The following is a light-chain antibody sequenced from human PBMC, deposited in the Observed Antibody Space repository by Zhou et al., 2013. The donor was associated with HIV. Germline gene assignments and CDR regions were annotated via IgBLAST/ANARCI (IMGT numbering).Light chain of an antibody. Sequence: QSVLTQPPSVSGAPGQRVTISCSGNSSIIGAGFDVHWYQQLPGTAPKLLIYGNKNRPSGVPDRFPGSKSGTSASLAITGLQAEDEADYYCAAWDDSLNGVVFGGGTKRDRP. CDR1: SSIIGAGFD. CDR3: AAWDDSLNGVV. CDR2: GNK. J-gene: IGLJ2*01. V-gene: IGLV1-40*01.